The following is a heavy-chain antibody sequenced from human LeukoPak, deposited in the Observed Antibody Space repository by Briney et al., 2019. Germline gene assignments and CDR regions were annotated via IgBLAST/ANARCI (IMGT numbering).Heavy chain of an antibody. CDR3: AGGSYCSGGSCYLTPYYYYYMDV. CDR2: IYTSGST. Sequence: SETLSLTCTVSGGSISSGSYYWRWIRQPAGKGLEWIGRIYTSGSTNYNPSLKSRVTISVDTSKNQFSLKLSSVTAADTAVYYCAGGSYCSGGSCYLTPYYYYYMDVWGKGTTVTVSS. J-gene: IGHJ6*03. D-gene: IGHD2-15*01. CDR1: GGSISSGSYY. V-gene: IGHV4-61*02.